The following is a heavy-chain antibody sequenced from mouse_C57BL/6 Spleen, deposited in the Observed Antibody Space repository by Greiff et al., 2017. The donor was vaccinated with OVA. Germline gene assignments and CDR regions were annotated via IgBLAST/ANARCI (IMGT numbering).Heavy chain of an antibody. Sequence: QVQLKESGPELVKPGASVKISCKASGYAFSSSWMNWVKQRPGKGLEWIGRIYPGDGDTNYNGKFKGKATLTADKSSSTAYMQLSSLTSEDSAVYFCARDYSNYPAWFAYWGQGTLVTVSA. D-gene: IGHD2-5*01. V-gene: IGHV1-82*01. CDR3: ARDYSNYPAWFAY. CDR2: IYPGDGDT. CDR1: GYAFSSSW. J-gene: IGHJ3*01.